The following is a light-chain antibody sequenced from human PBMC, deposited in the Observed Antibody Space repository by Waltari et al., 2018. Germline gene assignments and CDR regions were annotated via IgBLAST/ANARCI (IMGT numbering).Light chain of an antibody. CDR2: YVT. CDR1: SSDIGTYDY. J-gene: IGLJ3*02. CDR3: TSFVDYSDTPWL. Sequence: QSALTQPASVSGSPGQSITISCTGTSSDIGTYDYVSWYQQRPGEVPRLIIFYVTNRPSGISNRFSGSKSGNTASLTISGLQPEDEANYDCTSFVDYSDTPWLFGGETKLTVL. V-gene: IGLV2-14*01.